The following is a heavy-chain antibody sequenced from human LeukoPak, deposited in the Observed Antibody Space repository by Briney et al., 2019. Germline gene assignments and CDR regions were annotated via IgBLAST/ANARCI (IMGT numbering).Heavy chain of an antibody. D-gene: IGHD5-24*01. CDR3: AREGAQDGYKAFDY. CDR1: GYTLTELS. J-gene: IGHJ4*02. V-gene: IGHV1-24*01. Sequence: ASVKVSCKVSGYTLTELSMHWVRQAPGKGLEWMGGFDPEDGETIYAQKFQGRVTITTDESTSTAYMELSSLRSEDTAVYYCAREGAQDGYKAFDYWGQGTLVTVSS. CDR2: FDPEDGET.